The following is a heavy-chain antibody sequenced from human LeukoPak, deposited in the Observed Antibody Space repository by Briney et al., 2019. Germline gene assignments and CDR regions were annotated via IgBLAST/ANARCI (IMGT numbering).Heavy chain of an antibody. Sequence: SETLSLTRTVSGGSITSGSYYWNWIRQPAGKGLEWIGRINTSGSTNYNPSLKSRVTISVDTSKNQFSLKLSSVTAADTAVYYCARDHSGYFPAFDYWGQGALVTVSS. D-gene: IGHD3-22*01. CDR1: GGSITSGSYY. V-gene: IGHV4-61*02. J-gene: IGHJ4*02. CDR2: INTSGST. CDR3: ARDHSGYFPAFDY.